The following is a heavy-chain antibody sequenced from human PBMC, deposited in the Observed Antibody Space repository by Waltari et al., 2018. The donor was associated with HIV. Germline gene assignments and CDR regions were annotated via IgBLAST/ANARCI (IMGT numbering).Heavy chain of an antibody. D-gene: IGHD2-15*01. Sequence: QVQLQQSGAGLLKPSETLSLTCTVSGGSFSGYYWSWIRQPPGQGLEWIGEVKHSGNINNNPSLKSRLIISGDTSKSQFSLRLKSVTAADTAVYYCSREGYGGNPANDFDFWGQGTLVSVSS. CDR3: SREGYGGNPANDFDF. CDR1: GGSFSGYY. CDR2: VKHSGNI. V-gene: IGHV4-34*01. J-gene: IGHJ4*02.